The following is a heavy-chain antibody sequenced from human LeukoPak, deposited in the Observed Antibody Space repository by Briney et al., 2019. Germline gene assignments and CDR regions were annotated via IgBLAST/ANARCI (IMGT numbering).Heavy chain of an antibody. CDR2: TSYDGSKI. Sequence: GGSLRLTCEASGFNFNVYAMHWVRQAPGKGLEWVAATSYDGSKIYYSDSVQGRFTISRDNSKNTLYLQMNSLTTDDTAVYYCARGKMRTLALAEYLQDWGQGTLVTVSS. J-gene: IGHJ1*01. CDR1: GFNFNVYA. CDR3: ARGKMRTLALAEYLQD. V-gene: IGHV3-30*04.